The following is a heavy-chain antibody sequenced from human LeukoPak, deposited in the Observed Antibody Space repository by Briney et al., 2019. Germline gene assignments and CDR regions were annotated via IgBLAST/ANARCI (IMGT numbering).Heavy chain of an antibody. CDR1: GFTFSTYE. D-gene: IGHD3-10*01. V-gene: IGHV3-48*03. Sequence: GGSLRLSCAASGFTFSTYEMNWVRQAPGKGLEWVSYISSGGSTIYYADSVKGRFTISRDNANNSLYLQMNSLSVEDTAVYYCARDRDHGYWGQGTLVTVSS. CDR2: ISSGGSTI. J-gene: IGHJ4*02. CDR3: ARDRDHGY.